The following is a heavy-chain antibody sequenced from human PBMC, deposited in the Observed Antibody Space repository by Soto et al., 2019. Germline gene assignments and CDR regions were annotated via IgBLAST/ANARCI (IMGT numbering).Heavy chain of an antibody. Sequence: GGSLRLSCAASGFTFSSYSMNWVRQAPGKGLEWVSSISSSSSYIYYADSVKGRLTISRDNAKNSLYLQMNSLRAEDTAVYYCATWPGRPMGSLSYYYYYGMDVWGQGTTVTVSS. CDR3: ATWPGRPMGSLSYYYYYGMDV. J-gene: IGHJ6*02. CDR2: ISSSSSYI. V-gene: IGHV3-21*01. CDR1: GFTFSSYS. D-gene: IGHD3-10*01.